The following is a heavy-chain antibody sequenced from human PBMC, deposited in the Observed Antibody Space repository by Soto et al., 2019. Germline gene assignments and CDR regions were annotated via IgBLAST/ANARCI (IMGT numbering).Heavy chain of an antibody. CDR3: ARQGFGQLHGLVDV. J-gene: IGHJ6*02. D-gene: IGHD3-10*01. V-gene: IGHV4-59*08. CDR2: IHHSGTT. CDR1: GGSITSHY. Sequence: QVQLQESGPGLVKPSETLSLTCSVSGGSITSHYCSWFRQPPGKGLEWIGYIHHSGTTSDNPSLKGRDTMSVDTSKNPFSLKVNSVTAADTALYYCARQGFGQLHGLVDVWGPGTTVTVSS.